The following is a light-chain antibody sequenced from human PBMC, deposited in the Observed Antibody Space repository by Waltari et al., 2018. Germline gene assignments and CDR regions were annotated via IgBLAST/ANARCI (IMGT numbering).Light chain of an antibody. CDR3: QTGGHGTWV. V-gene: IGLV4-69*01. Sequence: QLVLTQSPSASASLGASVKLTCTLTSGHTNNVIAWLQQRPEKGPRYLMKVNSDGSHNKGDEIPDRFSGSGSGAERYLSISSLQSEDEADYICQTGGHGTWVFGGGTKLTVL. CDR1: SGHTNNV. CDR2: VNSDGSH. J-gene: IGLJ3*02.